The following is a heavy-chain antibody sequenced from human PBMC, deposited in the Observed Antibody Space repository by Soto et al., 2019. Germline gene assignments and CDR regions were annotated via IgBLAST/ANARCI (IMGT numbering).Heavy chain of an antibody. CDR3: ARRGWSLEY. CDR2: IYYSGST. J-gene: IGHJ4*02. Sequence: QVQLQESGPGLVKPSETLSLTCTVSGGSISNHYWSWIRQPPGKGLEWIGYIYYSGSTTYNPSLMRRVTISEDTSKSQRSLKETSVTTADTGVYYCARRGWSLEYWGQGTLVIVSS. CDR1: GGSISNHY. D-gene: IGHD2-15*01. V-gene: IGHV4-59*11.